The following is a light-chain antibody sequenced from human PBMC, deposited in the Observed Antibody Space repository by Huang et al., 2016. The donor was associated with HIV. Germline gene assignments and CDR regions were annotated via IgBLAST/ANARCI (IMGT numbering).Light chain of an antibody. CDR1: QGIANL. V-gene: IGKV1-9*01. Sequence: IQLTQSPLSLSASIGDRVTITCRTSQGIANLLAWYQQKEGEAPKVLIYVASTLQNGVPSRFSCSGSGTNFTLTINSLQPEDFATYYCQQLNSYPITFGQGTRVDIK. J-gene: IGKJ5*01. CDR2: VAS. CDR3: QQLNSYPIT.